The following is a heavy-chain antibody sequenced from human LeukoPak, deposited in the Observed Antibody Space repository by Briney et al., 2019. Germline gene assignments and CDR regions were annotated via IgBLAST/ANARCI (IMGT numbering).Heavy chain of an antibody. J-gene: IGHJ4*02. CDR3: ARDKGDDFDY. CDR1: GGSFSGYY. D-gene: IGHD2-21*01. CDR2: INHSGST. Sequence: SETLSLTCAVYGGSFSGYYWSWIRQPPGKGLEWIGEINHSGSTYYNPSLKSRVTISVDTSKNQFSLKLSSVTAADTAVYYCARDKGDDFDYWGQGTLVTVSS. V-gene: IGHV4-34*01.